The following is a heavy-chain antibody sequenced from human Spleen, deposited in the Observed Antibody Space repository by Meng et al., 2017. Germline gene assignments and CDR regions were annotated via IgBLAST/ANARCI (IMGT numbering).Heavy chain of an antibody. CDR3: ARHRLPNDYGDYDGYYYYGMDV. D-gene: IGHD4-17*01. CDR2: IYPGDSDT. V-gene: IGHV5-51*01. J-gene: IGHJ6*02. CDR1: GYSFTSYW. Sequence: GESLKISCKGSGYSFTSYWIGWVRQMPGKGLEWMGIIYPGDSDTRCSPSFQGQVTISADKSISTAYLQWSSLKASDTAMYYCARHRLPNDYGDYDGYYYYGMDVWGQGTTVTVSS.